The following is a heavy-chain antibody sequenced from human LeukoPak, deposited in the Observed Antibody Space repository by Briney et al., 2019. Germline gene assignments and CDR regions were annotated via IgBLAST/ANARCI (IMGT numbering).Heavy chain of an antibody. CDR2: INENAAIT. CDR1: AFTFSNQA. J-gene: IGHJ4*02. CDR3: AKKTPGTYPFDY. V-gene: IGHV3-23*01. Sequence: GGSLRLSCAASAFTFSNQATTWVRQAPGKGLEWVSRINENAAITKYADSVNGRFTISRANSQNILYLQMYSLRAEDTAVYYCAKKTPGTYPFDYWGQGTLVTVSP. D-gene: IGHD6-13*01.